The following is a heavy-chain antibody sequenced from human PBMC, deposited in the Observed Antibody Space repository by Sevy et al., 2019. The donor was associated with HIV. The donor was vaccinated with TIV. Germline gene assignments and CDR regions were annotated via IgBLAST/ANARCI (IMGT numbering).Heavy chain of an antibody. CDR3: TRASLHQDTTMVRGNGVDY. Sequence: GGSLRLSCTASGFTFGDDAMSWFRQAPGKGLEWVGFIRSNAYGGTTEYAASVKGRFTISRDDSKSIAYLQMNSLKTEDTAVYYCTRASLHQDTTMVRGNGVDYWGQGTLVTVSS. J-gene: IGHJ4*02. CDR1: GFTFGDDA. V-gene: IGHV3-49*03. D-gene: IGHD3-10*01. CDR2: IRSNAYGGTT.